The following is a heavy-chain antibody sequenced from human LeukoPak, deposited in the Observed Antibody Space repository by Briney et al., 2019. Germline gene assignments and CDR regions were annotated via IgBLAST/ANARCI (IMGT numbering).Heavy chain of an antibody. CDR1: GYSFTSYW. CDR3: ARRGQEGRAVSPYYYFSMDV. J-gene: IGHJ6*02. CDR2: IYPGDSDT. V-gene: IGHV5-51*01. D-gene: IGHD3-16*01. Sequence: GEALKISCKGSGYSFTSYWFGWVRQLPGKDLEGMGIIYPGDSDTRYSPSFQGQVTISADKSISTAYLQWSSLRASDTAIYYCARRGQEGRAVSPYYYFSMDVWGQGTTVTVSS.